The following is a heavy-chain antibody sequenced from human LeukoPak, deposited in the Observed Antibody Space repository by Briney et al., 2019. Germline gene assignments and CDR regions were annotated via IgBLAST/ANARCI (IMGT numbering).Heavy chain of an antibody. J-gene: IGHJ4*02. CDR2: IYSDNT. CDR1: GFTVSSNS. CDR3: AKDQTPMDSGSYGFDY. D-gene: IGHD1-26*01. Sequence: GGSLRLSCTVSGFTVSSNSMSWVRQAPGKGLEWVSFIYSDNTHYSDSVKGRFTISRDNSKNTVYLQMNSLRAEDTAVYYCAKDQTPMDSGSYGFDYWGQGTLVTVSS. V-gene: IGHV3-66*03.